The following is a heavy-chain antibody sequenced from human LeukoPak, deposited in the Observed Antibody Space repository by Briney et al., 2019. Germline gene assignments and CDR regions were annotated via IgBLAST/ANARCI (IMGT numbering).Heavy chain of an antibody. CDR2: INHSGST. Sequence: PSETLSLTCAVYGGSFSGYYWSWIRQPPGKELEWIGEINHSGSTNYNPSLKSRVTISVDTSKNQFSLKLSSVTAADTALYYCAKHYMGSSYNHGLDCWGQGTLVTVSS. D-gene: IGHD3-10*01. CDR3: AKHYMGSSYNHGLDC. J-gene: IGHJ4*02. V-gene: IGHV4-34*01. CDR1: GGSFSGYY.